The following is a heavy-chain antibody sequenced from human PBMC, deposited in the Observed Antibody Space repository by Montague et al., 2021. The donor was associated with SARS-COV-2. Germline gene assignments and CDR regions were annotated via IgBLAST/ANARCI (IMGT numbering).Heavy chain of an antibody. V-gene: IGHV4-4*09. Sequence: SETRSLTCTVSGGSINDHYRSWIRQSPGKGLEWIGYISSNGKTDYNPSLKSRVTLSADASRNEFSLKLDFVTAADTAVYFCARRGYYDSAGYHWHLDLWGRGMLVTVSS. CDR2: ISSNGKT. CDR3: ARRGYYDSAGYHWHLDL. CDR1: GGSINDHY. J-gene: IGHJ2*01. D-gene: IGHD3-22*01.